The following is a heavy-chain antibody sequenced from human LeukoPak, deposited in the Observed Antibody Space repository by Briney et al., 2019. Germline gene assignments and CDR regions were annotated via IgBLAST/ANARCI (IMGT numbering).Heavy chain of an antibody. CDR1: GFTFSSYA. CDR3: AKPDSSSYNWFDP. CDR2: ISGSGGST. Sequence: PGGSLRLSCAASGFTFSSYAMSWVRQAPGKGLEWVSAISGSGGSTYYADSVKGRFTISRDNSKNTLYLQMNSPRAEDTAVFYCAKPDSSSYNWFDPWGQGTLVTVSS. D-gene: IGHD6-13*01. V-gene: IGHV3-23*01. J-gene: IGHJ5*02.